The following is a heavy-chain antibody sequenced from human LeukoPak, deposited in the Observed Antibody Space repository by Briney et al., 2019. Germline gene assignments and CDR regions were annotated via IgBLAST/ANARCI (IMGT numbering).Heavy chain of an antibody. CDR1: GGSISTSDYL. J-gene: IGHJ5*02. V-gene: IGHV4-39*01. CDR3: VRRNYVSGRIDP. D-gene: IGHD3-16*01. Sequence: SETLSLTCTVSGGSISTSDYLWAWVRQPPGKGLGWIGDFYYNGVTSYSPSLKSRVTISVDTSKNQFSLNLTSGTASDTAVYYCVRRNYVSGRIDPWGQGTLVTVSS. CDR2: FYYNGVT.